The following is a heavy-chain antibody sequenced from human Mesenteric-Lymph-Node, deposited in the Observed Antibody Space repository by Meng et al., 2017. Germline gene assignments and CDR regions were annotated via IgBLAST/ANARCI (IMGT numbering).Heavy chain of an antibody. CDR1: GYTFTSYD. D-gene: IGHD2-2*01. V-gene: IGHV1-8*01. J-gene: IGHJ3*01. Sequence: ASVKVSCKASGYTFTSYDINWVRQATGQGLEWMGWMNPNSGNTGYAQKFQGRVTMTRDTPIHTAYMELSSLRSDDTAIYYCARGYCTSNSCSNAFDVWGQGTMVTVSS. CDR2: MNPNSGNT. CDR3: ARGYCTSNSCSNAFDV.